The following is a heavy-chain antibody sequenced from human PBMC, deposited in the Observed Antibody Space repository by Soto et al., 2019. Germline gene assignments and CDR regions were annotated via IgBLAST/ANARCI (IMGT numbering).Heavy chain of an antibody. Sequence: SETLSLNYSLSGGAISGYYWSWIREPPGKGLEWIGYVSYSGSSDYHPSLKSRVTISIDTSKNQFSLKMISVTAADTAVYYCARHGSDSGWFFFDPWGQGALVTVSS. CDR2: VSYSGSS. D-gene: IGHD6-19*01. J-gene: IGHJ5*02. CDR1: GGAISGYY. V-gene: IGHV4-59*08. CDR3: ARHGSDSGWFFFDP.